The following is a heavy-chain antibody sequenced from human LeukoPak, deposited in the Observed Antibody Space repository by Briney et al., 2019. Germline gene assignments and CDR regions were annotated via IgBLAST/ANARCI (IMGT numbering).Heavy chain of an antibody. CDR2: IYYSGST. D-gene: IGHD5-18*01. V-gene: IGHV4-59*01. CDR1: GGSINSYY. CDR3: ASGGYSYGPVYYYYGMDV. J-gene: IGHJ6*02. Sequence: PSETLSLTCTVSGGSINSYYWSWIRQPPGKGLEWIGYIYYSGSTNYNPSLKSRVTISVDTSKNQFSLKLSSVTAADTAVYYCASGGYSYGPVYYYYGMDVWGQGTTVTVSS.